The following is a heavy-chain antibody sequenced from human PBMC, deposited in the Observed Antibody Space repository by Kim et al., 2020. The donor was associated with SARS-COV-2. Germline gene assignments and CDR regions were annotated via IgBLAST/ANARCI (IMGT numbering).Heavy chain of an antibody. D-gene: IGHD5-12*01. J-gene: IGHJ4*02. CDR1: GFTFSSYW. V-gene: IGHV3-7*01. Sequence: GGSLRLSCAASGFTFSSYWMSWVRQAPGKGLGWVANIKQDGSEKYYVDSVKGRFTISRDNAKNSLYLQMNSLRAEDTAVYYCARDMATKYSNHFDYWGQGTLVTVSS. CDR2: IKQDGSEK. CDR3: ARDMATKYSNHFDY.